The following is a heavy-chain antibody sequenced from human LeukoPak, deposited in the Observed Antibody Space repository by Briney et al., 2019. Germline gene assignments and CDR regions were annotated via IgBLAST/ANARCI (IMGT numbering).Heavy chain of an antibody. CDR1: GGTFSSYA. Sequence: SVKVSCKASGGTFSSYAISGVRQAPGQGLEWMGGIIPIFGTANYAQKLQGRVKITTDESPSTAYMELGLLRPEDTAVYYWARGAAYCSGSYYYYYMDVWGKGTTVTVSS. V-gene: IGHV1-69*05. CDR3: ARGAAYCSGSYYYYYMDV. J-gene: IGHJ6*03. D-gene: IGHD3-10*01. CDR2: IIPIFGTA.